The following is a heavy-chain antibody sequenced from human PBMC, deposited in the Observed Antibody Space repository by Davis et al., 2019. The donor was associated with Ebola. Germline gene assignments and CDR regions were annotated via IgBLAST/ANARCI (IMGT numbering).Heavy chain of an antibody. CDR1: EYTFTSYD. V-gene: IGHV1-8*01. J-gene: IGHJ3*02. D-gene: IGHD5-12*01. Sequence: ASVKVSCKASEYTFTSYDINWLRQATGQGLEWVGWMNPKSGNTGYAEKFQGRVTVTRDTSTTTVYMDLSSLRSEDTALYYCTTPGGQDSGYDVFDIWGQGTMVTVSS. CDR3: TTPGGQDSGYDVFDI. CDR2: MNPKSGNT.